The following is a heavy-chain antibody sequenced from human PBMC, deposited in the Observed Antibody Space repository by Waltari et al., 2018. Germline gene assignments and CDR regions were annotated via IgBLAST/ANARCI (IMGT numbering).Heavy chain of an antibody. D-gene: IGHD6-13*01. CDR3: AKDLGIAAAGTRDWFDP. CDR1: GFTFSSYG. J-gene: IGHJ5*02. Sequence: QVQLVESGGGVVQPGRSLRLSCAASGFTFSSYGMHWVRQAPGKGLEWGAVISYDGSNKYYADSVKGRFTISRDNSKNTLYLQMNSLRAEDTAVYYCAKDLGIAAAGTRDWFDPWGQGTLVTVSS. V-gene: IGHV3-30*18. CDR2: ISYDGSNK.